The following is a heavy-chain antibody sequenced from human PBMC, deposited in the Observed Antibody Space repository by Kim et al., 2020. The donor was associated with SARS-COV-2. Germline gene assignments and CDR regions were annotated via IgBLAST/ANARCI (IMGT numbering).Heavy chain of an antibody. D-gene: IGHD3-22*01. CDR3: AREREYKYDSSSYYYDNAFDI. Sequence: GGSLRLSCAASGFTFSSYSMNWVRQAPGKGLEWVSYISSSGTTKYYADSVKGRFTISRDNAKNSLYLQMNSLRDEDTAVYYCAREREYKYDSSSYYYDNAFDIGGQGTMVTVSS. CDR2: ISSSGTTK. V-gene: IGHV3-48*02. CDR1: GFTFSSYS. J-gene: IGHJ3*02.